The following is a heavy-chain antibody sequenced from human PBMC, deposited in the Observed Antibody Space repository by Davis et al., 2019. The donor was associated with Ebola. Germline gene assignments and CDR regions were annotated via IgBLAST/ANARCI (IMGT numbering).Heavy chain of an antibody. CDR3: ARVRFLEWSANYYYYYYMDV. Sequence: PSETLSLTCTVSGGSISSGGYYWSWIRQHPGKGLEWIGYIYYSGSTYYNPSLKSRVTISVDTSKNQFSLKLSSVTAADTAVYYCARVRFLEWSANYYYYYYMDVWGKGTTVTVSS. D-gene: IGHD3-3*01. V-gene: IGHV4-31*03. CDR1: GGSISSGGYY. CDR2: IYYSGST. J-gene: IGHJ6*03.